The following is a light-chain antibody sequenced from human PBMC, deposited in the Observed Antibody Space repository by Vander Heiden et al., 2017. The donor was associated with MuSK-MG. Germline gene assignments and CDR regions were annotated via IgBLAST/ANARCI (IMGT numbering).Light chain of an antibody. Sequence: HSPLTPPAPFPGPPGPSITISCTGTTSDIGYYNSVSCYQQHPGKAPKLMIYDVTKRPSGVSDRFSGSKSGTTASLTISGLQAEDEADYYCSSYTSSATVVFGGGTKLTVL. CDR2: DVT. V-gene: IGLV2-14*01. J-gene: IGLJ2*01. CDR1: TSDIGYYNS. CDR3: SSYTSSATVV.